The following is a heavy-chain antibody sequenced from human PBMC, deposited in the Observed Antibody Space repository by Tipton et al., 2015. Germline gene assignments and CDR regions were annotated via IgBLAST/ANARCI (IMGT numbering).Heavy chain of an antibody. V-gene: IGHV2-5*01. J-gene: IGHJ5*01. Sequence: LVKPTETLTLTCTFSGFSLSTGGVGVAWIRQPPGKALERLALLYWNDDKRYSPSLKSRLTITKDTSKTQVVLTMTNMEPVDTATYYCAHTPPDCTSDTCYKSWFDPWGQGTLVTVSS. CDR1: GFSLSTGGVG. D-gene: IGHD2-2*02. CDR2: LYWNDDK. CDR3: AHTPPDCTSDTCYKSWFDP.